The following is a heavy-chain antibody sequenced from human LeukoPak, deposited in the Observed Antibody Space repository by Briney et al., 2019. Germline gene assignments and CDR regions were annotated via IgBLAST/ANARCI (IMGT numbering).Heavy chain of an antibody. CDR3: ARVENYYMDV. CDR2: IYYSGST. V-gene: IGHV4-59*11. J-gene: IGHJ6*03. Sequence: SEILSLTCTVSGGSISSHYWSWIRQPPGKGLEWIGYIYYSGSTNYNPSLKSRVTISVDTSKNQFSLKLSSVTAADTAVYYCARVENYYMDVWGKGTTVTVSS. CDR1: GGSISSHY.